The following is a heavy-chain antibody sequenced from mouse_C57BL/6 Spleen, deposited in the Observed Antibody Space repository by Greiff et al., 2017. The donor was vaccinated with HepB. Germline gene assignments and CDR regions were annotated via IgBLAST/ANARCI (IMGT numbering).Heavy chain of an antibody. CDR2: LYPGDGDT. CDR3: ARSGLTGTAY. D-gene: IGHD3-1*01. J-gene: IGHJ3*01. Sequence: VQLQQSGPELVKPGASVKISCKASGYAFSSSWMNWVKQRPGKGLEWIGRLYPGDGDTNYNGKFKGKATLTADKSSSTAYMQLSSLTSEDSAVYYCARSGLTGTAYWGQGTLVTVSA. V-gene: IGHV1-82*01. CDR1: GYAFSSSW.